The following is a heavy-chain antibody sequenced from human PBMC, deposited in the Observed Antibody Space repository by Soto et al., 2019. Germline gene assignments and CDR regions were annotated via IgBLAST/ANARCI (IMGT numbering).Heavy chain of an antibody. D-gene: IGHD1-7*01. V-gene: IGHV3-21*01. Sequence: EVQLVESGGGLVKPGGSLRLSCAASGFTFSSYSMNWVRQAPGKVLEWVSSISSSSSYIYYADSVKGRFTISRDNAKNSLYRQMNSLRAEDTAVYYCARNTLRYNWNYPGPTWGQRTLVTVSS. CDR2: ISSSSSYI. J-gene: IGHJ5*02. CDR3: ARNTLRYNWNYPGPT. CDR1: GFTFSSYS.